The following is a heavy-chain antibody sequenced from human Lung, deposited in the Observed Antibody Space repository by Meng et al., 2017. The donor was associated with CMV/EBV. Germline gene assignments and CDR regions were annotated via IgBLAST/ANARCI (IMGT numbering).Heavy chain of an antibody. CDR3: ARARSSGWYRAYYFDY. Sequence: FSVNVSCKASVGTFSSYTISWVRQAPGQGLEWMGRIIPILGIANYAQKFQGRVTITADKSTSTAYMELSSLRSEDTAAYYCARARSSGWYRAYYFDYWGQGTLVTVSS. CDR1: VGTFSSYT. J-gene: IGHJ4*02. D-gene: IGHD6-19*01. V-gene: IGHV1-69*02. CDR2: IIPILGIA.